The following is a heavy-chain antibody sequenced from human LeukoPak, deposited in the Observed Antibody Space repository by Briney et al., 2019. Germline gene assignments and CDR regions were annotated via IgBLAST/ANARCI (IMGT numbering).Heavy chain of an antibody. Sequence: SETLSLTCTVSGGSISSYYWSWIRQPPGKGLEWIGYIYYSGSTDYNPSLTSRVTISVDTSRNQFSLKLNSVTAADTAVYYCARHEGVAGGRDYYYYGLDVWGQGTTVTVSS. CDR1: GGSISSYY. V-gene: IGHV4-59*08. CDR2: IYYSGST. J-gene: IGHJ6*02. CDR3: ARHEGVAGGRDYYYYGLDV. D-gene: IGHD6-19*01.